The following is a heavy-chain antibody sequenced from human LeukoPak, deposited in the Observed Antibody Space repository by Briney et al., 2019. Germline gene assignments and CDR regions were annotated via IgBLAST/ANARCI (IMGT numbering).Heavy chain of an antibody. V-gene: IGHV4-59*01. CDR3: ARGYGDFRVEGRYFHS. Sequence: SETLSLTCTVSDGSITNYDWSWVRQPPGKGLEFIGHVHYSGTANYNPSLRSRVTISIDTSKKHFFLKLKSVTAADTAVYYARGYGDFRVEGRYFHSWGQGTLVTVSS. CDR2: VHYSGTA. J-gene: IGHJ4*02. CDR1: DGSITNYD. D-gene: IGHD4-17*01.